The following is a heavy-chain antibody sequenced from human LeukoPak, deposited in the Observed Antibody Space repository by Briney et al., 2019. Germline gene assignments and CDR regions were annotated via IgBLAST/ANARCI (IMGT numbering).Heavy chain of an antibody. V-gene: IGHV4-39*07. D-gene: IGHD6-13*01. CDR2: IFRIGST. Sequence: PSETLSLTCTVSGGSISSGGYYWAWIRQPPGKGLEWIGTIFRIGSTYYNPSLKSRVTISVDTSKNQFSLKLSSVTAADTALYSCARVIDVAAAGYFDSWGQGTQVTVSS. CDR3: ARVIDVAAAGYFDS. CDR1: GGSISSGGYY. J-gene: IGHJ4*02.